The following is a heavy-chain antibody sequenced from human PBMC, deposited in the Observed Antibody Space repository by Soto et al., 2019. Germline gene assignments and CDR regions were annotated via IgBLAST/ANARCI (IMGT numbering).Heavy chain of an antibody. D-gene: IGHD1-1*01. CDR3: AKGRSVSRNGGPPPNWFNP. Sequence: EVQLLESGGGVVRPGGSLRLSCEASGFSFGDYVMNWVRQGQGKGLEWVSSIGGRDGSTYYADSVKGRFTISRDNSKNTVFLQMEGLRGEDTAVYYCAKGRSVSRNGGPPPNWFNPWGQGTQVIVSS. J-gene: IGHJ5*02. CDR2: IGGRDGST. V-gene: IGHV3-23*01. CDR1: GFSFGDYV.